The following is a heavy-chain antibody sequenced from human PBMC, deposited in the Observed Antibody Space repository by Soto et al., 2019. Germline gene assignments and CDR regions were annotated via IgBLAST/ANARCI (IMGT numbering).Heavy chain of an antibody. D-gene: IGHD6-6*01. J-gene: IGHJ6*01. CDR1: GYSFTSYW. CDR2: IYPGDSDT. CDR3: ARHRSVDGKQLAFSSIHGRGG. Sequence: GESLKISCKGSGYSFTSYWIGWVRQMPGKGLEWMGIIYPGDSDTRYSPSFQGQVTISADKSISTAYLQWSSLRASDTAMYYCARHRSVDGKQLAFSSIHGRGGCGRESRFAVSS. V-gene: IGHV5-51*01.